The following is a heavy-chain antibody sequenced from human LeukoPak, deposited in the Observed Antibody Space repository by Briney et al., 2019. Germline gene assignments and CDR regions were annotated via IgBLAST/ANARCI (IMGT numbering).Heavy chain of an antibody. CDR1: GGTFSSYT. V-gene: IGHV1-69*02. CDR2: IIPILGIA. Sequence: SVKVSCKASGGTFSSYTISWVRQAPGQGLEWMGRIIPILGIANYAQKFQGRVTITADKSTSTAYMELSSLRSEDTAVYYCARGTYYDSSGYYIDYWGQGTLVTVFS. J-gene: IGHJ4*02. CDR3: ARGTYYDSSGYYIDY. D-gene: IGHD3-22*01.